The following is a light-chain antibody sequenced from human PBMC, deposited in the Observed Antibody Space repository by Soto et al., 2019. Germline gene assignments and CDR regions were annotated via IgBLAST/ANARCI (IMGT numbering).Light chain of an antibody. J-gene: IGKJ2*01. V-gene: IGKV3-15*01. CDR2: DTS. CDR3: QKYNNWPLT. CDR1: QSVSSN. Sequence: EIVMTQSPGTLSVSPGESATLSCRASQSVSSNLAWYQQKPGQAPRLLIYDTSTRATGVPARFSGSGSGTEFTLTISSLQSEDFAVYYCQKYNNWPLTFGQGTKLEIK.